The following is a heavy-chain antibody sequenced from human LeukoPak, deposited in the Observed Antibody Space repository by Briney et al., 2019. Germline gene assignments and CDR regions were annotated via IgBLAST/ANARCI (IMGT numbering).Heavy chain of an antibody. CDR3: ARTKSGWYYSDY. Sequence: PSETLSLTCTVSGRSMRSYYWSWIRQPPGKGLELIGYVYYSGTANYNPSLESRVTILVDTSKNQFSLNLSSVTAADTAVYYCARTKSGWYYSDYWGQGTLVSVSS. D-gene: IGHD6-19*01. V-gene: IGHV4-59*08. CDR1: GRSMRSYY. J-gene: IGHJ4*02. CDR2: VYYSGTA.